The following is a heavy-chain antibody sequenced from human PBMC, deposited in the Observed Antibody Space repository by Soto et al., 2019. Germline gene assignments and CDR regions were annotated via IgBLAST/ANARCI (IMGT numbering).Heavy chain of an antibody. Sequence: EVQLVESGGGLVQPGGSLRLSCAASGFTFSGYSMFWVRQAPGKGLEYVSAINTNGINTFYVKSVKGRFTISSDNSKNTMYLQMGSLRAEDMSVYYCARGRVEDSSGWATYFDYWGQGTLVTVSS. CDR1: GFTFSGYS. J-gene: IGHJ4*02. CDR2: INTNGINT. CDR3: ARGRVEDSSGWATYFDY. D-gene: IGHD6-19*01. V-gene: IGHV3-64*01.